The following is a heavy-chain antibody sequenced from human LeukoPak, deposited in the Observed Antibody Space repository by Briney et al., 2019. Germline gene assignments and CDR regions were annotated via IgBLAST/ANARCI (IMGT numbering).Heavy chain of an antibody. J-gene: IGHJ4*02. D-gene: IGHD5-24*01. CDR1: GGSLSGYY. CDR2: IYYSGST. CDR3: ARRARWAQDFDY. V-gene: IGHV4-59*08. Sequence: KPSETLSLTCTVSGGSLSGYYWSWIRQPPGEGLEWIAYIYYSGSTNYNPSLKSRVTISVDTSKNQFSLGLSSVTAADTAVYYCARRARWAQDFDYWGQGTLVTVSS.